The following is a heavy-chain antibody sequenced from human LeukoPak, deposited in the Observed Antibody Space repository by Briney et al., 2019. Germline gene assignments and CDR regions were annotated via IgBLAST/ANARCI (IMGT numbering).Heavy chain of an antibody. CDR2: INHSGST. D-gene: IGHD3-22*01. Sequence: SSETLSLTCAVYGGSFSGYYWSWIRQPPGKGLEWIGGINHSGSTNYNPSLKSRVTISVDTSKNQFSLKLSSVTAADTAVYYCARAHYYDSSGYYPFDYWGQGTLVTVSS. CDR1: GGSFSGYY. V-gene: IGHV4-34*01. J-gene: IGHJ4*02. CDR3: ARAHYYDSSGYYPFDY.